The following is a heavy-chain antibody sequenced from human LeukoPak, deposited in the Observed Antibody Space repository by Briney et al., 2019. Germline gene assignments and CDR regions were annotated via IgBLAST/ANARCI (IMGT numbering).Heavy chain of an antibody. D-gene: IGHD7-27*01. CDR3: AKDLSTWGAFDI. CDR1: GFTFSSYA. CDR2: ISDNGGGT. V-gene: IGHV3-23*01. Sequence: PGGSLRLSCAASGFTFSSYAMSWVRQAPGKGLECVSLISDNGGGTYYADSVKGRFTISRDNSKSTLFLQVNSLRAEDTAVYYCAKDLSTWGAFDIWGQGTVVTVSS. J-gene: IGHJ3*02.